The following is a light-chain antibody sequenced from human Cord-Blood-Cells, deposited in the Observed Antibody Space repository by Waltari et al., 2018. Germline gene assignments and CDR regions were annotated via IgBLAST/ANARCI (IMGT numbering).Light chain of an antibody. V-gene: IGLV1-47*01. Sequence: QSVLTQPPSASGTPGLRVTISCSGSSSNIGSNYVSCYQQLPGTAPKLLIYRNNQRPSGVPDRFSGSKSGTSASLAISGLRSEDEADYYCAAWDDSLSGPWVFGGGTKLTVL. J-gene: IGLJ3*02. CDR2: RNN. CDR3: AAWDDSLSGPWV. CDR1: SSNIGSNY.